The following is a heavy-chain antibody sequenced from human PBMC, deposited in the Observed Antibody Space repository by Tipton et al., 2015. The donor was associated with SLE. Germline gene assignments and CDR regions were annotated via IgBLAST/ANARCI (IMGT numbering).Heavy chain of an antibody. D-gene: IGHD3-3*01. CDR2: IYYSGST. CDR3: ARGGNYDFFRSPHAYFDY. V-gene: IGHV4-61*08. J-gene: IGHJ4*02. CDR1: GGSISSGGYY. Sequence: TLSLTCTVSGGSISSGGYYWSWIRQPPGKGLEWIGYIYYSGSTNYNPSLKSRVTISVDTSKNQFSLKLSSVTAADTAVYYCARGGNYDFFRSPHAYFDYWGQGTLVTVSS.